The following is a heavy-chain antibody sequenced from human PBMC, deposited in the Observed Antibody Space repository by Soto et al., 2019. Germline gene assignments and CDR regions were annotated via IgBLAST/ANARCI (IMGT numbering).Heavy chain of an antibody. V-gene: IGHV1-69*02. CDR3: ARVENAEYFQH. CDR1: GGTFSSYT. CDR2: ITPILGIA. Sequence: SVKVSCKASGGTFSSYTISWVRQAPGQGLEWMGRITPILGIANYAQKFQGRVTITADKSTSTAYMELSSLRSEDTAVYYCARVENAEYFQHWGQGTLVTVSS. J-gene: IGHJ1*01.